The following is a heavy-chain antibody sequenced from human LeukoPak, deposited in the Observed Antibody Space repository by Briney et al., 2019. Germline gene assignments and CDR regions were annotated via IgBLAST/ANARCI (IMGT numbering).Heavy chain of an antibody. J-gene: IGHJ4*02. CDR2: INPNSGGT. D-gene: IGHD4-17*01. CDR1: GYTFTGYY. CDR3: RTDRYGDYGDYIDY. Sequence: ASVKVSCKASGYTFTGYYMHWVRQAPGQGLEWMGWINPNSGGTNYAQKFQGRVTMTRDTSISTAYMELSRLRSNDTAVYYCRTDRYGDYGDYIDYWGQGTLVTVSS. V-gene: IGHV1-2*02.